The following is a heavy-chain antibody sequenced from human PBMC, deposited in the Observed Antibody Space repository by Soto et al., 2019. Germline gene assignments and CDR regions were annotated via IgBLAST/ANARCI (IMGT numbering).Heavy chain of an antibody. CDR1: GFTFSSYA. Sequence: QVQLVASGGGVVQPGRSLRLSCAASGFTFSSYAMHWVRQAPGKGLEWVAVISYDGSNKYYADSVKGRFTISRDNSKNTLYLQMNSLRAEDTAVYYCARPSIAAAGLFDYWGQGTLVTVSS. J-gene: IGHJ4*02. D-gene: IGHD6-13*01. CDR3: ARPSIAAAGLFDY. V-gene: IGHV3-30-3*01. CDR2: ISYDGSNK.